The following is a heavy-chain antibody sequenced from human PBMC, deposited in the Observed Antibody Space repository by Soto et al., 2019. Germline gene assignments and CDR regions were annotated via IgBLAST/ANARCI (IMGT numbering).Heavy chain of an antibody. J-gene: IGHJ3*02. D-gene: IGHD2-2*01. CDR2: VYHTGST. CDR3: ARDHRCISTSCYYSDAFDI. CDR1: GGNISSTNW. V-gene: IGHV4-4*02. Sequence: SETLSLTCVVAGGNISSTNWWTWVRQTPGKGLEWIGEVYHTGSTKYNPSLRNRVTISLDKSNNQFSLNLKSVTAADTAVYYYARDHRCISTSCYYSDAFDIWGQGTMVTVSS.